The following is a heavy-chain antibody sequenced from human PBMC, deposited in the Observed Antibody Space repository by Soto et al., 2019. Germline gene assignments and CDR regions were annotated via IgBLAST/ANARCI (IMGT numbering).Heavy chain of an antibody. CDR3: ASTYYTGSSGPFDY. Sequence: SETLSLTCTVTGVSISTYYWSWIRQPPGKRLEWIGELNHNGSTNYNPSLKSRVTISVDTSKNQFSLKLSSVTVADTAVYYCASTYYTGSSGPFDYWGQGTLVTVS. CDR1: GVSISTYY. V-gene: IGHV4-59*12. J-gene: IGHJ4*02. CDR2: LNHNGST. D-gene: IGHD3-22*01.